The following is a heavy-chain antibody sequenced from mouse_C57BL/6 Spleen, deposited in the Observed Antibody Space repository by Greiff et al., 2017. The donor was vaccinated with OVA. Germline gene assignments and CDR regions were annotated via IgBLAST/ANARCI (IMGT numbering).Heavy chain of an antibody. J-gene: IGHJ1*03. V-gene: IGHV7-3*01. CDR1: GFTFTDYY. CDR3: ASRDGYYWYFDV. D-gene: IGHD2-3*01. CDR2: IRNKANGYTT. Sequence: EVKLMESGGGLVQPGGSLSLSCAASGFTFTDYYMSWVRQPPGKALEWLGFIRNKANGYTTEYSASVKGRFTISRDNSQSILYLQMNALRAEDSAAYYCASRDGYYWYFDVWGTGTTVTVSS.